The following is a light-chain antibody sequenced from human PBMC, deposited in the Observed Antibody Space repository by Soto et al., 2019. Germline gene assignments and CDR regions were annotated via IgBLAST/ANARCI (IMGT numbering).Light chain of an antibody. CDR1: ESISFY. V-gene: IGKV1-39*01. J-gene: IGKJ1*01. Sequence: DILLTQSPSSLSASVGDRVTITCRASESISFYLNWYQQKPGKPPKLLIYAASNLFSGVPSRFSASGQGTDFTLTISSLQRGGFATYYCQQNYSTFGQGTKVEMK. CDR3: QQNYST. CDR2: AAS.